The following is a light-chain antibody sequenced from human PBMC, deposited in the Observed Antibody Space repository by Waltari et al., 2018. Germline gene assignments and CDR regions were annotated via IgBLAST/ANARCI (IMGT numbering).Light chain of an antibody. Sequence: QSVLTQPPSASGTPWQRVTVSCSGSPSNIGRHSVNCYQQLPGTAPKLLIYNNNERPSGVPDRFSGSKSGTSASLAISGLQSEDEADYYCAAWDDSLNGWVFGGGTKVTVL. CDR3: AAWDDSLNGWV. V-gene: IGLV1-44*01. J-gene: IGLJ3*02. CDR1: PSNIGRHS. CDR2: NNN.